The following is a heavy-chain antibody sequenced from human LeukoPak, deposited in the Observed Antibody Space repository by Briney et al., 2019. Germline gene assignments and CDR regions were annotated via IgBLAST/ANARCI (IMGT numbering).Heavy chain of an antibody. V-gene: IGHV3-30*18. D-gene: IGHD3-22*01. CDR2: ISYDGSDK. CDR1: GFTFSSYG. J-gene: IGHJ4*02. Sequence: GGSLRLSCAASGFTFSSYGMHWVRQAPGKGLEWVAVISYDGSDKYYADSVKGRFTISRDNSKNTLYLQMNSLRAEDTAVYYCAKDRGSSGYYLDYWGQGTLVTVSS. CDR3: AKDRGSSGYYLDY.